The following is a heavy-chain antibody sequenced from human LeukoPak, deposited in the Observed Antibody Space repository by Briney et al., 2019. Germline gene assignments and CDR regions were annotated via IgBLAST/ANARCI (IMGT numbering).Heavy chain of an antibody. D-gene: IGHD3/OR15-3a*01. CDR3: VKGGLTSSPLDV. CDR1: GFTFSNYA. V-gene: IGHV3-23*01. J-gene: IGHJ6*04. Sequence: GGSLRLSCAASGFTFSNYALTWVRQAPGKGLEWVSVISVSGGDTFYADSVKGRFTISRHNSKNTLSLQMDSLRVEDTAVYHCVKGGLTSSPLDVRGKGTTVTVSS. CDR2: ISVSGGDT.